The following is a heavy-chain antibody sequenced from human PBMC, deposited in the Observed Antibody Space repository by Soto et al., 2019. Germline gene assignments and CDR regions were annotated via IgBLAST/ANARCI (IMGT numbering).Heavy chain of an antibody. CDR1: EFTFSSYW. CDR3: AREGFSYGYGYYYYNGMDV. D-gene: IGHD5-18*01. CDR2: INSDGSST. Sequence: PGGSLRLSCAASEFTFSSYWMHWVRQAPGKGLVWVSRINSDGSSTNYADSVKGRFTISRDNAKNTLYLQIDSLRAEDTAVYYCAREGFSYGYGYYYYNGMDVWGQGTTVTSP. J-gene: IGHJ6*02. V-gene: IGHV3-74*01.